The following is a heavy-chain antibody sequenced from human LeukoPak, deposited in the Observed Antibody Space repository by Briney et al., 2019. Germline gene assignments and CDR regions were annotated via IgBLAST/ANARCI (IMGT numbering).Heavy chain of an antibody. J-gene: IGHJ4*02. D-gene: IGHD3-22*01. CDR1: GGSISSYY. V-gene: IGHV4-59*01. Sequence: PSETLSLTCTVSGGSISSYYWSWVRQPPGKGLEWIGYIYYSGSTNYNPSLKSRVTMSVDTSKNQFSLRLSSVTGADTAVYYCARSRPYYDSSGYPDYWGQGTLVTVSS. CDR2: IYYSGST. CDR3: ARSRPYYDSSGYPDY.